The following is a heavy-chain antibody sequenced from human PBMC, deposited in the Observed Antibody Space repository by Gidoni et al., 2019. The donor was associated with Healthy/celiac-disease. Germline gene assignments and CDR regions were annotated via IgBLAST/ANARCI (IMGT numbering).Heavy chain of an antibody. CDR3: ARVTRPYDRLVGALVDY. CDR1: GGSISRGGYY. Sequence: QVQLQESGPGLVKPYQTLSLTCTVPGGSISRGGYYWSWIRQHPGKGLEWNGYIYYRGSTYYNPSLKSRVTISVDTSKNQFSLKLSSVTAADTAVYYCARVTRPYDRLVGALVDYWGQGTLVTVSS. D-gene: IGHD1-26*01. J-gene: IGHJ4*02. V-gene: IGHV4-31*03. CDR2: IYYRGST.